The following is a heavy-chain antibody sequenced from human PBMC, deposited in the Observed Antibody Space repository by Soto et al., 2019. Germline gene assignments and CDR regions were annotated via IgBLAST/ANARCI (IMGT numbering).Heavy chain of an antibody. J-gene: IGHJ4*02. D-gene: IGHD1-7*01. CDR3: TRGTALELQLAYYFDY. V-gene: IGHV4-34*01. Sequence: PSETLSLAFAVYGWSFSVYDWSWIRQPPGKGLEWIGEINHSGSTNYNPSLKSRVTISVDTSKNQFSPKLSSVTAADTAVYYCTRGTALELQLAYYFDYRGQGPLVTLSS. CDR1: GWSFSVYD. CDR2: INHSGST.